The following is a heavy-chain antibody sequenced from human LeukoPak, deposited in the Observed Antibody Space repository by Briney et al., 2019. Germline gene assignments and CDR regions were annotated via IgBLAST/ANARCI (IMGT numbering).Heavy chain of an antibody. D-gene: IGHD2-15*01. V-gene: IGHV3-30*18. Sequence: GRSLRLSCAASGFTFSSYGMHWVRQAPGKGLEWVAVISYGGSNKYYADSVKGRFTISRDNSKNTLYLQMNSLRAEDTAVYYCAKGPHAATLVYWGQGTLVTVSS. J-gene: IGHJ4*02. CDR2: ISYGGSNK. CDR1: GFTFSSYG. CDR3: AKGPHAATLVY.